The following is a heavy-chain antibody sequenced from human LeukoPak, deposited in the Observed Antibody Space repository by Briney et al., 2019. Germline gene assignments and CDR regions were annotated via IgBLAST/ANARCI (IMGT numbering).Heavy chain of an antibody. Sequence: LGGSLRLSCAASGFTISSYGMHWVRQAPGKGLEWVAVTSYDGSHKNYADSVKGRFTISRDNSKNTLELQMSSLRAEDTAVYYCAKDQDSYGLDFWGQGTLVTVSS. CDR2: TSYDGSHK. CDR1: GFTISSYG. D-gene: IGHD5-18*01. J-gene: IGHJ4*02. CDR3: AKDQDSYGLDF. V-gene: IGHV3-30*18.